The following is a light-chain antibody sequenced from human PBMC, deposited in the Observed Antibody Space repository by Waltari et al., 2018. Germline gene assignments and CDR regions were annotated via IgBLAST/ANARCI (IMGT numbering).Light chain of an antibody. J-gene: IGKJ4*01. V-gene: IGKV1-39*01. CDR2: DAS. CDR1: QYIRSY. CDR3: QQYENSPLT. Sequence: DIQMTQSPSSLSASVGDSVPITCRASQYIRSYLTWYRQKPGKAPNLLTYDASSLQSGVPSRFSGSGSGTHFTLTIGRLEPEDYAVYYCQQYENSPLTFGGGTQVETK.